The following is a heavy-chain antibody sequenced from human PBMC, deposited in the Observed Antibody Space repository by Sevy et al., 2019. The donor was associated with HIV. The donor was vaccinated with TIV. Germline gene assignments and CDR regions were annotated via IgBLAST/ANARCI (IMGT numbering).Heavy chain of an antibody. CDR2: IVPIFGTA. CDR3: ARDGIRETYGTFFDF. V-gene: IGHV1-69*13. D-gene: IGHD3-10*01. Sequence: ASVKVSCKASGGTFSSYAISWVRQAPGRGLEWMGGIVPIFGTANYAQKFQGRVTITADDSTNTAYMELSSLTSDDTAVYYCARDGIRETYGTFFDFWGQGTLVTVSS. J-gene: IGHJ4*02. CDR1: GGTFSSYA.